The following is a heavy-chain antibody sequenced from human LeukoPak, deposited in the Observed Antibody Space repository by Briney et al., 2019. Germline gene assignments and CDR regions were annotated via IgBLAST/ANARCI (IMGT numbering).Heavy chain of an antibody. CDR1: AYTLNDYY. D-gene: IGHD3-10*01. CDR3: ARDRITVVRGSIGS. CDR2: INPNTGGT. Sequence: AASVKVSRRASAYTLNDYYTECVRHAPGQGLEWMGWINPNTGGTNYAQKFQGRVTMTRDTSISTAYMELSRLRSGDTAVYSCARDRITVVRGSIGSWGQGTLVTVSS. V-gene: IGHV1-2*02. J-gene: IGHJ5*02.